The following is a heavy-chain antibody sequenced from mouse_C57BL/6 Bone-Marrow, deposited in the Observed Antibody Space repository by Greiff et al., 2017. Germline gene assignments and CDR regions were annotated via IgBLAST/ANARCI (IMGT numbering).Heavy chain of an antibody. CDR2: IDPNSGGT. CDR3: ARGEGGSSYSAWFAY. Sequence: VQLQQPGAELVKPGASVKLSCKASGYTFTSYWMHWVKQRPGRGLEWIGRIDPNSGGTKYNEKFKSKATLTVDKPSSTAYMQLSSLTSEDSAVYYVARGEGGSSYSAWFAYWGQGTLVTVSA. J-gene: IGHJ3*01. V-gene: IGHV1-72*01. D-gene: IGHD1-1*01. CDR1: GYTFTSYW.